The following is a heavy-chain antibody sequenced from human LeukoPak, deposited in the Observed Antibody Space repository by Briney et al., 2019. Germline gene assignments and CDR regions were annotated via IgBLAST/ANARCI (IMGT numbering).Heavy chain of an antibody. V-gene: IGHV4-31*03. CDR3: ASSIVGATRPLFDY. CDR1: GGSISSGGYY. Sequence: SQTLSLTCTVSGGSISSGGYYWSWIRQHPGKGLEWIGYIYYSGSTYYNPSLKSRVTISVDTSKNQFSLKLSSVTAADTAVYYCASSIVGATRPLFDYWGQGTLVTVSS. CDR2: IYYSGST. J-gene: IGHJ4*02. D-gene: IGHD1-26*01.